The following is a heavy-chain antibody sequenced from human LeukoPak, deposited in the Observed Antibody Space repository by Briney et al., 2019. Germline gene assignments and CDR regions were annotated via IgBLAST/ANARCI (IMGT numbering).Heavy chain of an antibody. Sequence: KPSETLSLTCTVSGGSISSYYWSWIRQPPGKGLEWIGYIYYSGSTNYNPSLKSRVTISVDTSKNQFSLKLSSVTAADTAVYYCARDPPPSKDYGGNSGGDAFDIWGQGTMVTVSS. J-gene: IGHJ3*02. CDR1: GGSISSYY. V-gene: IGHV4-59*01. D-gene: IGHD4-23*01. CDR2: IYYSGST. CDR3: ARDPPPSKDYGGNSGGDAFDI.